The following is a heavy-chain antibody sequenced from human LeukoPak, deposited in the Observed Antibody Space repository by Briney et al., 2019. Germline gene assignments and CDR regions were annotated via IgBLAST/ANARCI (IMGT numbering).Heavy chain of an antibody. V-gene: IGHV3-7*04. CDR2: IKQDGSKK. CDR3: ARVVAGYYYGMDV. CDR1: GFTFSSYW. Sequence: GGSLRLSCAVSGFTFSSYWMSWVRQAPGKGLEWVANIKQDGSKKYYADSVKGRFTISRDNAKKSLFLQMNSLRVEDTAVYYCARVVAGYYYGMDVWGQGTTVTVSS. D-gene: IGHD2-15*01. J-gene: IGHJ6*02.